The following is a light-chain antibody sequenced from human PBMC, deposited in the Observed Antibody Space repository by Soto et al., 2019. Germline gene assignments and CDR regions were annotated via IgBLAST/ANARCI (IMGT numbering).Light chain of an antibody. CDR3: QQYGYLVT. CDR1: QSITNDY. Sequence: EIVLTRSRGTLSLSLWERSTLASRASQSITNDYLAWYQQKPGRAHRLLIYGASSRATGIPDRFSGSGSGTDFTLTISRLEPEDFAMYYCQQYGYLVTFGGGTRWIS. J-gene: IGKJ4*01. CDR2: GAS. V-gene: IGKV3-20*01.